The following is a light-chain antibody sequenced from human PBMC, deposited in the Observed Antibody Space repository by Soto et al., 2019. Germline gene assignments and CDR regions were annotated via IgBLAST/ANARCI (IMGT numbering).Light chain of an antibody. CDR3: QHFNNWPPRYT. J-gene: IGKJ2*01. Sequence: EIVMTQSPATLSVSPGERATLSCRASQSVSSNLAWYQQKPGQAPRLLIYGASTRATGIPARFSGSGSGTEFTLTISSLQSEDFAVYYCQHFNNWPPRYTSGPGTKLEIK. CDR1: QSVSSN. V-gene: IGKV3-15*01. CDR2: GAS.